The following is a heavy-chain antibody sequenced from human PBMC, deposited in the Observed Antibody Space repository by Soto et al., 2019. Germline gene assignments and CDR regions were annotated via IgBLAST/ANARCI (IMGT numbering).Heavy chain of an antibody. D-gene: IGHD2-15*01. CDR2: IIPIFGTA. CDR3: AREGPCCSGGSCYSVPGGMDV. CDR1: GGTFSSYA. V-gene: IGHV1-69*06. Sequence: QVQLVQSGAEVKKPGSSVKVSCKASGGTFSSYAISWVRQAPGQGLEWMGGIIPIFGTANYAQKFQGRVTITADKSTSTAYMELSSLRSEDTAVYYCAREGPCCSGGSCYSVPGGMDVWGQGTTVTVSS. J-gene: IGHJ6*02.